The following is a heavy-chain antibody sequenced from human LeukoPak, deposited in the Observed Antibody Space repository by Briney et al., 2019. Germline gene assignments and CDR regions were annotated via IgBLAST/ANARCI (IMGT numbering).Heavy chain of an antibody. D-gene: IGHD3-22*01. Sequence: SETLSLTCAVYGGSFSGYYWSWIRQPPGKGLEWIGEINHSGSTNYNPSLKSRVTISVDTSKNQFSLKLSFVTAADTAVYYCARGPRYYYLHWGQGTLVTVSS. J-gene: IGHJ4*02. CDR2: INHSGST. CDR3: ARGPRYYYLH. CDR1: GGSFSGYY. V-gene: IGHV4-34*01.